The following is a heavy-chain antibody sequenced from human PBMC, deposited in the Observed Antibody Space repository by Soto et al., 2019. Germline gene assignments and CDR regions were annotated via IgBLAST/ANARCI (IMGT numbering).Heavy chain of an antibody. Sequence: ASVKVSCKASGYTFTSYYMHWVRQAPGQRLERMGIINPSGGSTSYAQKFQGRVTMTRDTSTSTVYMELSSLRSEDTAVYYCARERYSSGHYYYYYGMDVWGQGTTVTVSS. CDR2: INPSGGST. CDR3: ARERYSSGHYYYYYGMDV. V-gene: IGHV1-46*01. CDR1: GYTFTSYY. J-gene: IGHJ6*02. D-gene: IGHD6-19*01.